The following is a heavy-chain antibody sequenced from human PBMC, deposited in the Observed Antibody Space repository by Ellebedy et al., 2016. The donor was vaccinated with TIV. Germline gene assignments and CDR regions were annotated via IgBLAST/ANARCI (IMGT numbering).Heavy chain of an antibody. V-gene: IGHV3-23*01. CDR1: GFTFSSMF. J-gene: IGHJ4*02. CDR2: ISGSGGST. CDR3: AKSPSRKPGLVDS. D-gene: IGHD1-14*01. Sequence: GESLKISCAASGFTFSSMFMNWVRQAPGKGLEWVSTISGSGGSTHYADSVKGRFIISRDNSKNTLYLQMNSLRAEDPAVYYCAKSPSRKPGLVDSWGQGTLVTVSS.